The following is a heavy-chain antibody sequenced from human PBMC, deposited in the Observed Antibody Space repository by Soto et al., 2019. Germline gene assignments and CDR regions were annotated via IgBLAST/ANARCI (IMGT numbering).Heavy chain of an antibody. V-gene: IGHV5-10-1*01. CDR1: GYSFTSYW. CDR3: AAPNCSSTSCYHLGYSYYGMDV. Sequence: GESLKISCKGSGYSFTSYWISWVRQMPGKGLEWMGRIDPSDSYTNYSPSFQGHVTISADKSISTAYLQWSSLKASDTAMYYCAAPNCSSTSCYHLGYSYYGMDVWGQGTTVTVSS. CDR2: IDPSDSYT. D-gene: IGHD2-2*01. J-gene: IGHJ6*02.